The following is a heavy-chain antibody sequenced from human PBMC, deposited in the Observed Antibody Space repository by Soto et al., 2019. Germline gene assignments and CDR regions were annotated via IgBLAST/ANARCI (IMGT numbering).Heavy chain of an antibody. V-gene: IGHV1-18*01. CDR1: GYTFTSYG. D-gene: IGHD1-26*01. Sequence: GASVKVSCKASGYTFTSYGISWVRQAPGQGLEWMGWISAYNGNTNYAQKLQGRVTFTRDTSAGTVYMQLSSLTSEDTAVYYCARDDSGFSGSHYIDYFNYWGQGALVTSPQ. CDR3: ARDDSGFSGSHYIDYFNY. J-gene: IGHJ4*02. CDR2: ISAYNGNT.